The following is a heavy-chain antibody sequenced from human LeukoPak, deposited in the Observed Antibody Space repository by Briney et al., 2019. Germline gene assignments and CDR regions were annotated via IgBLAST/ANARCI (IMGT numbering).Heavy chain of an antibody. CDR1: GGTFSSYT. Sequence: ASVKVSCKASGGTFSSYTISWVRQAPGQGLEWMGIINPSGGSTSYAQKFQGRVTMTRDTSTSTVYMELSSLRSEDTAVYYCARALGRGATTAAYWGQGTLVTVSS. V-gene: IGHV1-46*01. CDR2: INPSGGST. CDR3: ARALGRGATTAAY. J-gene: IGHJ4*02. D-gene: IGHD1-26*01.